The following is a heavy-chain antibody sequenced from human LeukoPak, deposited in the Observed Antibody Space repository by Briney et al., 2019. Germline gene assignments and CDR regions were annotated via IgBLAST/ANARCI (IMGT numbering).Heavy chain of an antibody. J-gene: IGHJ4*02. CDR1: GFTFNNYA. CDR3: GKDWKLDY. V-gene: IGHV3-23*01. D-gene: IGHD1-1*01. CDR2: ISDNGGDT. Sequence: GGSLRLSCAASGFTFNNYAMSWVRQAPGKGLEWVSAISDNGGDTKYADSVKGRFTVSRDNSKNTLYLQMNSLRVEDTAIYYCGKDWKLDYWGQGTLVTVSS.